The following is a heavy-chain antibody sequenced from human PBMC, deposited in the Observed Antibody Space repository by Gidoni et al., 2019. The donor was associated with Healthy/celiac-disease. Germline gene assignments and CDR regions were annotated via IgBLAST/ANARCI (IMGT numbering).Heavy chain of an antibody. CDR1: GRSISMGRYY. D-gene: IGHD3-10*01. J-gene: IGHJ4*02. CDR3: ASAAAYGSGSYCRFDY. CDR2: IYYSGST. Sequence: QVQLQASGPGLVKPSQTLSPTCTVSGRSISMGRYYWTWIRQHPGKGLEWVGYIYYSGSTYYNPSLKSLVTISVDTSKNQFSLKLSSVTAADTAVYYCASAAAYGSGSYCRFDYWGQGTLVTVSS. V-gene: IGHV4-31*01.